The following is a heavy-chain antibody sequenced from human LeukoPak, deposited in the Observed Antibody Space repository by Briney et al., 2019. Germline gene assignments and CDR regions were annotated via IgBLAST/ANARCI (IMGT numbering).Heavy chain of an antibody. D-gene: IGHD2-2*01. Sequence: PGGSLRLSCAASGFDFSKFFMAWVRQVPGKGLEWVANIKPDGSETYYVGSVKGRFTISRDNAENSLYLQMNSLRAEDTAVYYCARDCSSTSCKGYYYGMDVWGQGTTVTVSS. V-gene: IGHV3-7*05. J-gene: IGHJ6*02. CDR1: GFDFSKFF. CDR3: ARDCSSTSCKGYYYGMDV. CDR2: IKPDGSET.